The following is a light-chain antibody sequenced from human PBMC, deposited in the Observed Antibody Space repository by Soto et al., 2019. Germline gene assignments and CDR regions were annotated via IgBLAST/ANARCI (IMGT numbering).Light chain of an antibody. J-gene: IGKJ5*01. CDR3: QQYESSTIT. Sequence: IVFTQSPGTLSLSPGERATLSCRASQNIGTYLAWYQHKPGQAPSTLIFGASTRANGVPDRFSGSGSGTEFTLTISRLDPADFAVYYCQQYESSTITFGQGTRLEIK. V-gene: IGKV3-20*01. CDR1: QNIGTY. CDR2: GAS.